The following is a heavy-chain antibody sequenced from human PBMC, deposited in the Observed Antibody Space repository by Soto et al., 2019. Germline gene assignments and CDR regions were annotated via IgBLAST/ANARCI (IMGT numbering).Heavy chain of an antibody. Sequence: EVQLLESGGGSVQPGGSLRLSCAASGFTFSSYGMSWVRQAPGKGLEWVSGISGSGGSTYYADSVKGRFTISRDNSKNTLYVQMNSLRAEDTAVYYCAKRTTDWYNHFDSWGQGTLVTVSS. CDR3: AKRTTDWYNHFDS. D-gene: IGHD1-1*01. V-gene: IGHV3-23*01. CDR2: ISGSGGST. CDR1: GFTFSSYG. J-gene: IGHJ4*02.